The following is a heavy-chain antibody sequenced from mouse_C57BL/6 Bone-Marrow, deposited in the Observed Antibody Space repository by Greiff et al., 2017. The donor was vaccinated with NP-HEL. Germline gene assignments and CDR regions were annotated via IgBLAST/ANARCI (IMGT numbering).Heavy chain of an antibody. J-gene: IGHJ4*01. CDR3: VRRRRQLRSYAMDY. CDR2: INPYNGGT. CDR1: GYTFTDYY. D-gene: IGHD3-2*02. Sequence: VQLQQSGPVLVKPGASVKMSCKASGYTFTDYYMNWVKQSHGKSLEWIGVINPYNGGTSYNQKFKGKATLTVDKSSSTAYMELNSLTSEESAVYYYVRRRRQLRSYAMDYWGQGTSVTVSS. V-gene: IGHV1-19*01.